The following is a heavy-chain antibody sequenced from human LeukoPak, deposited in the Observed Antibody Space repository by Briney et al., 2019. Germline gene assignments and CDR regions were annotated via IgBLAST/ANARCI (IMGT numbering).Heavy chain of an antibody. CDR3: ALIVVVPAATDDAFDI. D-gene: IGHD2-2*01. CDR2: IAYDGSDK. J-gene: IGHJ3*02. Sequence: GGSLRLSCAASGFTFSNYGMHWVRQAPGKGLEWVGIIAYDGSDKYYADSVKGRFTISRDNSKNTLYLQMNSLRAEDTAVYYCALIVVVPAATDDAFDIWGQGTMVTVSS. CDR1: GFTFSNYG. V-gene: IGHV3-30*03.